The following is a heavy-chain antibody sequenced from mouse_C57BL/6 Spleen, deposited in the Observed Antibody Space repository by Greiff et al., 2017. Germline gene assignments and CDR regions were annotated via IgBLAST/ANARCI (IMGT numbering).Heavy chain of an antibody. CDR3: ARENYYGSSSAY. V-gene: IGHV1-55*01. CDR1: GYTFTSYW. Sequence: QVQLQQPGAELVKPGASVKMSCKASGYTFTSYWITWVKQRPGQGLEWIGDIYPGSGSTNYNEKFKSKATLTVDTSSSTAYMQLSSLTSEDSAVDYCARENYYGSSSAYWGQGTLVTVSA. CDR2: IYPGSGST. D-gene: IGHD1-1*01. J-gene: IGHJ3*01.